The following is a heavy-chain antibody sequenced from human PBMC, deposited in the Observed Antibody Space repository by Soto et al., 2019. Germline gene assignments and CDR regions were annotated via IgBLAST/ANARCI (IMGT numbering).Heavy chain of an antibody. CDR3: ARAPRSSNYFDY. Sequence: GASVKVSCKASGGTFSSYTISWVRQAPGQGLEWMGRIIPILGIANYAQKFQGRVTITADKSTSTAYMELSSLRSEDTAAYYCARAPRSSNYFDYWGQGTLVTVSS. CDR2: IIPILGIA. D-gene: IGHD3-10*01. CDR1: GGTFSSYT. J-gene: IGHJ4*02. V-gene: IGHV1-69*02.